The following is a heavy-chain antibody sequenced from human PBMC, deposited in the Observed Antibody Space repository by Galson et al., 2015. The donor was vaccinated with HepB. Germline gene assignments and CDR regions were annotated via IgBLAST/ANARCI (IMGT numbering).Heavy chain of an antibody. CDR1: GFTVSSNY. D-gene: IGHD6-19*01. J-gene: IGHJ6*02. V-gene: IGHV3-66*01. CDR3: ARDRGGSSGWFGMDV. Sequence: SLRLSCAASGFTVSSNYMSWVRQAPGKGLEWVSVIYSGGSTYYADSVKGRFTISRDNSKNTLYLQMNSLRAEDTAVYYCARDRGGSSGWFGMDVWGQGTTVTVSS. CDR2: IYSGGST.